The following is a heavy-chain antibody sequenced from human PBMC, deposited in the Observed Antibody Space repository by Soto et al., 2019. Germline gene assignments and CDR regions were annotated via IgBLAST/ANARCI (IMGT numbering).Heavy chain of an antibody. J-gene: IGHJ4*02. D-gene: IGHD3-10*01. CDR1: GFTFGDYY. V-gene: IGHV3-11*01. Sequence: QVLLEESGGGLVKPGGSLRLSCAASGFTFGDYYMSWIRQAPGKGLDWVAYIGDSGGGMYYEDSVKGRFTISRDNAKNSLDLEMNSLRVEDTAVYYCAREGDSGSHLLGGIDYWGQGILVTVSS. CDR3: AREGDSGSHLLGGIDY. CDR2: IGDSGGGM.